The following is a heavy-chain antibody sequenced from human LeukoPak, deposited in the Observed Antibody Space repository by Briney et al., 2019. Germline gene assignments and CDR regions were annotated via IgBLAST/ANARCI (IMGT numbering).Heavy chain of an antibody. CDR2: IIPIFGTA. Sequence: ASVKVSCKASGGTFISYAISWVRQAPGQGLEWMGGIIPIFGTANYAQKFQGRVTITADESTSTAYMELSSLRSEDTAVYYCARGLNTYYYGLYWFDPWGQGTLVTVSS. CDR3: ARGLNTYYYGLYWFDP. CDR1: GGTFISYA. D-gene: IGHD3-10*01. V-gene: IGHV1-69*13. J-gene: IGHJ5*02.